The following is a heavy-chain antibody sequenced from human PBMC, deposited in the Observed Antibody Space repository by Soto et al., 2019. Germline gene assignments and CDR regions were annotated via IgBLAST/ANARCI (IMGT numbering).Heavy chain of an antibody. CDR1: GFSLTSPAVG. CDR2: IYWDDDK. J-gene: IGHJ4*02. V-gene: IGHV2-5*02. D-gene: IGHD6-19*01. Sequence: QITLKESGPTLVKPTQTLTLTCTFSGFSLTSPAVGVNWIRQPPGKALEWLALIYWDDDKQYSPSLKSRLTLTKDTSKNQVVLTMTNMDPVDTATYSCAHGSGWLSDYWGQGTLVTVSS. CDR3: AHGSGWLSDY.